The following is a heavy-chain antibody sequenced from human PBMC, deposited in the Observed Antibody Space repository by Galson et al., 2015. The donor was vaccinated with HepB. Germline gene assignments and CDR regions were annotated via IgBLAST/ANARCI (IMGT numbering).Heavy chain of an antibody. J-gene: IGHJ3*02. CDR3: ARIRGGLYGGNPNDAFDI. CDR1: GFSLSTSGMC. Sequence: PALVKPTQTLTLTCTFSGFSLSTSGMCVSWIRQPPGKALEWLALIDWDDDKYYSTSLKTRLTISKDTSKNQVVLTMTNMDPVDTATYYCARIRGGLYGGNPNDAFDIWGQGTMVTVSS. V-gene: IGHV2-70*01. D-gene: IGHD4-23*01. CDR2: IDWDDDK.